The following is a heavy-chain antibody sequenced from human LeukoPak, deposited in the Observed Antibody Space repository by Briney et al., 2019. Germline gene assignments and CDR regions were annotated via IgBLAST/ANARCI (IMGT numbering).Heavy chain of an antibody. CDR3: ARDWGDYYDSSGPSYPVGAFDI. Sequence: PGASVKVSCKASGYTFTSYYMHWVRQAPGQGLEWMGIINPSGGSTSYAQKFQSRVTMTRDTSTSTVYMELSSLRSEDTAVYYCARDWGDYYDSSGPSYPVGAFDIWGQGTMVTVSS. CDR2: INPSGGST. J-gene: IGHJ3*02. D-gene: IGHD3-22*01. V-gene: IGHV1-46*01. CDR1: GYTFTSYY.